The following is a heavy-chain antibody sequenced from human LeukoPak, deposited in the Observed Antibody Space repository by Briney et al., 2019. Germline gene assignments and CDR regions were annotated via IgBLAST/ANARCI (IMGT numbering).Heavy chain of an antibody. V-gene: IGHV3-15*01. J-gene: IGHJ6*02. CDR1: GFTFSNAW. CDR3: TTASTGSGWNNYYYYYGMDV. D-gene: IGHD6-19*01. Sequence: GGSLRLSCAASGFTFSNAWMSWVRQAPGKGLEWVGRIKSKTDGGTTDYAAHVKGRFTISRDDSKNTLYLQMNSLKTEDTAVYYCTTASTGSGWNNYYYYYGMDVWGQGTTVTVSS. CDR2: IKSKTDGGTT.